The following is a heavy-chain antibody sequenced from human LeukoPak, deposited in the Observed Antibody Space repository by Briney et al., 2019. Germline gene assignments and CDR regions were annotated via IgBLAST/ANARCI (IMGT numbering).Heavy chain of an antibody. V-gene: IGHV1-2*02. J-gene: IGHJ4*02. CDR2: INPNSGGT. Sequence: ASVKVSCKASGYTFTRYYMHWVRQAPGQGLEWMGWINPNSGGTNYAQKFQGRFTMIRDTSVSTAYMELSTLRSDATAVYYCARHRLNWGYFDYWGQGTLVTVSS. D-gene: IGHD7-27*01. CDR3: ARHRLNWGYFDY. CDR1: GYTFTRYY.